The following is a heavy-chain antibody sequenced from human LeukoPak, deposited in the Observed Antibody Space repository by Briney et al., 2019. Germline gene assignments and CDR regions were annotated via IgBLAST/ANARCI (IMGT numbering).Heavy chain of an antibody. CDR1: GGSISSSSYY. CDR2: IYYSGST. V-gene: IGHV4-39*01. D-gene: IGHD6-13*01. CDR3: ASRKGSSWYTNKYYFDY. J-gene: IGHJ4*02. Sequence: SETLSLTCTVSGGSISSSSYYWGWIRQPPGKGLEWIVSIYYSGSTYYNPSLKSRVTISVDTSKNQFSLKLSSVTAADTAVYYCASRKGSSWYTNKYYFDYWGQGTLVTVSS.